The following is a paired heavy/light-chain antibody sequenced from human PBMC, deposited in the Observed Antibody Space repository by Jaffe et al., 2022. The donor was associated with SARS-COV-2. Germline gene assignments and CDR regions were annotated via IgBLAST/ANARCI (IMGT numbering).Heavy chain of an antibody. CDR2: IYYRGST. V-gene: IGHV4-59*02. CDR1: GDSVSSYY. Sequence: QVQLQESGPGLVKPSETLSLTCTVSGDSVSSYYWSWVRQPPGKGLEWIGYIYYRGSTNSNPSLTSRATISLETSTNHFSLSLISVTAADTAVYFCARIRRSSPYGSGTFYFDYWGQGTLVTVSS. CDR3: ARIRRSSPYGSGTFYFDY. D-gene: IGHD3-10*01. J-gene: IGHJ4*02.
Light chain of an antibody. CDR3: VLYMGSGISGTWV. CDR2: NTN. V-gene: IGLV8-61*01. J-gene: IGLJ3*02. Sequence: QTVVTQEPSFSVSPGGTVTLTCGLTSGSVSTSYYPSWYRQTPGQAPRTLMYNTNTRSSGVPDRFSGSILGNKAALTITGAQADDESHYYCVLYMGSGISGTWVFGGGTKLTVL. CDR1: SGSVSTSYY.